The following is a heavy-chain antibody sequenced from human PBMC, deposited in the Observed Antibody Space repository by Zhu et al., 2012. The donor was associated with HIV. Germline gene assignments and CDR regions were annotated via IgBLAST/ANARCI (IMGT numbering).Heavy chain of an antibody. CDR2: IYYSGST. J-gene: IGHJ4*02. Sequence: QVQLQESGPGLVKPSETLSLTCTVSGGSISGSNYYWGWIRQPPGKGLEWIGSIYYSGSTYYNPSLKSRVTISVDTSKNQFSLKLSSVTAADTAVFYCASSTAGFDYWGQGTLVTVSS. V-gene: IGHV4-39*07. CDR1: GGSISGSNYY. D-gene: IGHD4-17*01. CDR3: ASSTAGFDY.